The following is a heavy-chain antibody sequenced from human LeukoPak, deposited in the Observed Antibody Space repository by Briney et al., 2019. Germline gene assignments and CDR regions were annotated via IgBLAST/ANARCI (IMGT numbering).Heavy chain of an antibody. D-gene: IGHD1-26*01. V-gene: IGHV1-2*06. CDR1: GYTFTSYG. Sequence: ASVKVSCKASGYTFTSYGISWVRQAPGQGLEWMGRINPNSGGTNYAQKFQGRVTMTRDTSISTAYMELSRLRSDDTAVYYCAAGSGSYWVYWGQGTLVTVSS. CDR2: INPNSGGT. CDR3: AAGSGSYWVY. J-gene: IGHJ4*02.